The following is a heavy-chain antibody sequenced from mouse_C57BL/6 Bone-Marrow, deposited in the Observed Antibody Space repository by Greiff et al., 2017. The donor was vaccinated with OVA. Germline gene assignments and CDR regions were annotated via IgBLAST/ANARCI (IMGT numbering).Heavy chain of an antibody. V-gene: IGHV1-62-2*01. J-gene: IGHJ4*01. CDR1: GYTFTEYT. D-gene: IGHD2-5*01. Sequence: VKLQESGAELVKPGASVKLSCKASGYTFTEYTIHWVKQRSGQGLEWIGWFYPGSGSIKYNEKFKDKATLTADKSSSTVYMELSRLTSEDSAVYFCARHEGGTYYSNYNAMDYWGQGTSVTVSS. CDR2: FYPGSGSI. CDR3: ARHEGGTYYSNYNAMDY.